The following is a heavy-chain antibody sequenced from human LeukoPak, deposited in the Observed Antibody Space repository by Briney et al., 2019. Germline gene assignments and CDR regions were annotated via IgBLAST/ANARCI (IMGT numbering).Heavy chain of an antibody. V-gene: IGHV4-59*01. CDR2: IYYSGST. CDR1: GGSISSYY. J-gene: IGHJ4*02. Sequence: SETLSLTCTVSGGSISSYYWSWIRQPPGKGLEWIGYIYYSGSTNYNPSLKSRVTISVDTSKNQFSLKLSSVTAADTAVYYCARGRSSTSCQIGSALVYWGQGTLVPVSS. CDR3: ARGRSSTSCQIGSALVY. D-gene: IGHD2-2*01.